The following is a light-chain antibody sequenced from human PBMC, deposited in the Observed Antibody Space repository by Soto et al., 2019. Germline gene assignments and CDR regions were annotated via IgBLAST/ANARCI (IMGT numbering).Light chain of an antibody. CDR1: QSISSW. CDR3: QQYQSYSRT. CDR2: DAS. V-gene: IGKV1-5*01. J-gene: IGKJ1*01. Sequence: DIHMTQSPSTLSSSVVDRVTITCRASQSISSWLAWYQQKPGKAPKLLIYDASSLESGVPSRFSGSGSGTEFTLTISSLKPDDFATYYCQQYQSYSRTFGQGTKVDIK.